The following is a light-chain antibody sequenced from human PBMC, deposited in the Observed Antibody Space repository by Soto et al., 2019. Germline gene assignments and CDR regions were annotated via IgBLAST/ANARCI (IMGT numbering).Light chain of an antibody. CDR2: AAS. J-gene: IGKJ4*01. Sequence: IQMTPYPSSVSSSVGDRVTITCRASQAIGSWLAWYQQKPGKAPQLLLYAASSLQRGVPSRFSGSGSGTDFTLTISSLEPEDFEVYYCQQRSNWPPLTCGGGTKVE. V-gene: IGKV1-12*01. CDR1: QAIGSW. CDR3: QQRSNWPPLT.